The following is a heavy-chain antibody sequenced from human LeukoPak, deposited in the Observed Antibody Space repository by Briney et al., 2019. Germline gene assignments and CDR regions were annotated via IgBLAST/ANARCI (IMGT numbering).Heavy chain of an antibody. CDR3: ASFYDFWSGYLN. D-gene: IGHD3-3*01. CDR1: GGSISSYY. J-gene: IGHJ4*02. CDR2: IYYSGST. Sequence: SETLSLTCTVSGGSISSYYWNWIRQPPGKGLEWIGYIYYSGSTNYNPSLKSRVTISVATSKNQFSLKLSSVTAADTAVYYCASFYDFWSGYLNWGQGALVTVSS. V-gene: IGHV4-59*08.